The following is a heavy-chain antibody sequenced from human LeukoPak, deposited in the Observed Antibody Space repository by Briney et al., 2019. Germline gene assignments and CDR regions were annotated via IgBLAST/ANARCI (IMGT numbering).Heavy chain of an antibody. J-gene: IGHJ5*02. D-gene: IGHD3-10*01. CDR1: GYTFTGYY. Sequence: GASVKVSCKASGYTFTGYYMHWVRQAPGQGLEWMGWINPNSGGTNYAQKFQGWVTMTRDTSISTAYMELSRLRSDDTAVYYCARGVIPDTMVRGVRNWFDPWGQGTLVTVSS. V-gene: IGHV1-2*04. CDR2: INPNSGGT. CDR3: ARGVIPDTMVRGVRNWFDP.